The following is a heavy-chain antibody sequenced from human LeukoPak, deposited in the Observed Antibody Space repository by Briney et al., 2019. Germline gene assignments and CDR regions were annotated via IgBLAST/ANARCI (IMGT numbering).Heavy chain of an antibody. J-gene: IGHJ4*02. CDR2: FYYSGST. Sequence: SETLSLTCTVSAGSVSNGPYYWGWIRQPPGKGLEWIGTFYYSGSTDYNPSLKSRVTISVDTSKNPFSLRLTSVTAADTAVYYCARQTGSGLFILPGGQGTLVTVSS. CDR1: AGSVSNGPYY. V-gene: IGHV4-39*01. CDR3: ARQTGSGLFILP. D-gene: IGHD3/OR15-3a*01.